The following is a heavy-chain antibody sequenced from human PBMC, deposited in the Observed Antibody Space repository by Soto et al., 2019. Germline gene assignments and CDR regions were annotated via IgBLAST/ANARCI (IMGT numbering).Heavy chain of an antibody. V-gene: IGHV1-3*05. D-gene: IGHD3-22*01. CDR2: INAGNGNT. CDR1: GYTFTSYA. Sequence: QVQLVQSGAEEKKPGASVKVSCKASGYTFTSYAMHWVRQAPGQRLEWMGWINAGNGNTKYSQKFQGRVTITRETSASTAYIELSSLSSEDTAVYYCSWSSGYYWIDDYWGQGTLVTVSS. J-gene: IGHJ4*02. CDR3: SWSSGYYWIDDY.